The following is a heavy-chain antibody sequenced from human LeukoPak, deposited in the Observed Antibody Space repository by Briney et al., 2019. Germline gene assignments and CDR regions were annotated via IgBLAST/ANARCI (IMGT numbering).Heavy chain of an antibody. CDR3: ARNRRY. CDR1: GGSFSGYY. V-gene: IGHV4-34*01. J-gene: IGHJ4*02. Sequence: SETLSLTCAVYGGSFSGYYWSWIRQPPGKGLEWIGEINHSGSTNYNPSLKSTVTISVDTSKNQFSLKLSSVTAADTAVYYCARNRRYWGQGTLVTVSS. CDR2: INHSGST.